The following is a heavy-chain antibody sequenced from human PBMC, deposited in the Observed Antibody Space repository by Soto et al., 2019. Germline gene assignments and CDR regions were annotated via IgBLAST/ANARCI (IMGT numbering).Heavy chain of an antibody. J-gene: IGHJ4*02. D-gene: IGHD2-2*01. CDR1: GFTFSSYA. V-gene: IGHV3-23*01. Sequence: PGGSLRLSCAASGFTFSSYAMSWVRQAPGKGLEWVSAISGSGGSTYYADSVKGRFTISRDNSENTLYLQMNSLRAEDTAVYYCAKAPAVVPAAPADYWGQGTLVTVSS. CDR2: ISGSGGST. CDR3: AKAPAVVPAAPADY.